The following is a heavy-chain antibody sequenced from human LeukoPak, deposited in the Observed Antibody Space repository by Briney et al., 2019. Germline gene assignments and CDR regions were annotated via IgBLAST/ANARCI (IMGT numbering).Heavy chain of an antibody. CDR1: GYTLTELS. D-gene: IGHD5-18*01. CDR2: FDPEDGET. V-gene: IGHV1-24*01. J-gene: IGHJ6*02. CDR3: AAVDTAMAAKGYYYYGMDV. Sequence: GASVKVSCKVSGYTLTELSMHWVRQAPGKGLEWMGGFDPEDGETIYAQKFQGRVTMTEDTSTDTAYMEQSSLRSEDTAVYYCAAVDTAMAAKGYYYYGMDVWGQGTTVTVSS.